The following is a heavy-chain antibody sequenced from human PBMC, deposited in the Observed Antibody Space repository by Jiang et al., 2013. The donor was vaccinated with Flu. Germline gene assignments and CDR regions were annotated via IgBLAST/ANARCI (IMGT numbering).Heavy chain of an antibody. CDR1: GYPFSMYN. Sequence: ESGAEVKKPGASVKVSCKASGYPFSMYNMHWVRQAPGQGLEWMGRVMPIFGTTNYEQKFQGRVTITADESTTTAYMELYSLRSEDTAVYYCARDTSGYGSSWYTHWGQGTLVTVSS. CDR2: VMPIFGTT. CDR3: ARDTSGYGSSWYTH. V-gene: IGHV1-69*13. J-gene: IGHJ4*02. D-gene: IGHD2-15*01.